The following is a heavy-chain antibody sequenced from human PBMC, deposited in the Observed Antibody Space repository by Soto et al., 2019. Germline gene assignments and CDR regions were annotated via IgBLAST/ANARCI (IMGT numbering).Heavy chain of an antibody. D-gene: IGHD3-3*01. CDR2: INHSGST. J-gene: IGHJ4*02. V-gene: IGHV4-34*01. Sequence: PSETLSLTCAVYGGSFSGYSWSWIRQPPGKGLEWIGEINHSGSTNYNPSLKSRVTISVDTSKNQFSLRLSSVTAADTAVYYCESRVLSGYWHYRGQGTLVTVSS. CDR1: GGSFSGYS. CDR3: ESRVLSGYWHY.